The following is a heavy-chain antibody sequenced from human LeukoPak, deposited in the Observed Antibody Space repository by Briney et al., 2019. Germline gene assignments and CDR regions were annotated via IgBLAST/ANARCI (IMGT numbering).Heavy chain of an antibody. CDR3: ARDSEKAARPGNWFDP. V-gene: IGHV3-11*04. Sequence: GGSLRLSCAASGFSFSDFFMSWIRQAPGKGLEWVSYISDTGSFIRYADSVKGRFTISRDNAKNSLYLQMNSLRAEDTAVYYCARDSEKAARPGNWFDPWGQGTLVTVSS. J-gene: IGHJ5*02. CDR1: GFSFSDFF. D-gene: IGHD6-6*01. CDR2: ISDTGSFI.